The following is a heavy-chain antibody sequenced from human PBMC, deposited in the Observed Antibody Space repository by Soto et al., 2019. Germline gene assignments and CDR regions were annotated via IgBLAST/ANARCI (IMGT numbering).Heavy chain of an antibody. J-gene: IGHJ5*02. V-gene: IGHV4-34*01. D-gene: IGHD3-10*01. CDR2: INHSGST. Sequence: PSETLSLTCAVYGGSFSGYYWSWIRQPPGKGLEWIGEINHSGSTNYNPSLKSRVTISVDTSKNQFSLKLSSVTAADTAVYYCARGGISNFRRWFDPWGQGTLVTVSS. CDR1: GGSFSGYY. CDR3: ARGGISNFRRWFDP.